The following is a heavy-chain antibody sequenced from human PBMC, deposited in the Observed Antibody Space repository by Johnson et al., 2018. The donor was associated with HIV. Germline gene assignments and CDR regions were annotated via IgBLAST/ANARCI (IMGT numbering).Heavy chain of an antibody. Sequence: VQLVESGGGLVQPGRSLRLSCAASGFTFDDYAMHWVRQAPGKGLEWVSGIIWNSGSIGYADSVKGRFTISRDNAKNSLYLQMNSLRAEDTALYYCAKDTEAAAGTDDAFDIWGQGTMVTVSS. J-gene: IGHJ3*02. CDR2: IIWNSGSI. D-gene: IGHD6-13*01. V-gene: IGHV3-9*01. CDR1: GFTFDDYA. CDR3: AKDTEAAAGTDDAFDI.